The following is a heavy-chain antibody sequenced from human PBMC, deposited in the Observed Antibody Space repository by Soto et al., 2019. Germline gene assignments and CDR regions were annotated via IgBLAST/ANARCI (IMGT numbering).Heavy chain of an antibody. CDR2: INHSGST. CDR3: ARGEIAARPASPTWFDP. V-gene: IGHV4-34*01. J-gene: IGHJ5*02. D-gene: IGHD6-13*01. Sequence: QVQLQQWGAGLLKPSETLSLTCAGYGGSFSGYYWSWIRQPPGKGLEWIGEINHSGSTNYNPSLTGPVTISGDTSKNQFSLELSSVTAADTAVYYCARGEIAARPASPTWFDPWGQGTLVTVSS. CDR1: GGSFSGYY.